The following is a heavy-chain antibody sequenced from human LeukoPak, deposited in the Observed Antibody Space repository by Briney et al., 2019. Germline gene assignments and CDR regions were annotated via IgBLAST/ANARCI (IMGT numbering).Heavy chain of an antibody. D-gene: IGHD2-21*02. J-gene: IGHJ5*02. V-gene: IGHV4-39*01. CDR1: GGSIIGSTYY. Sequence: SETLSLTCTVSGGSIIGSTYYWAWFRQPPGKGLEWIGSLYHSGTTYYSPSLKSRVSIFLDTSKSQFSLNVRSVTAADTAVYYCARRSGDWAVNWFDPWGRGTLVTVSS. CDR2: LYHSGTT. CDR3: ARRSGDWAVNWFDP.